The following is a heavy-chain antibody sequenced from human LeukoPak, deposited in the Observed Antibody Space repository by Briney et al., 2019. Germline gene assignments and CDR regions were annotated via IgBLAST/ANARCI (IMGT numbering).Heavy chain of an antibody. Sequence: PGGSLRLSCAASGFTFNSYSMNWVRQAPGKGLEWVSYISSGSSTIYYADSVKGRFTISRDNAKNSLYLQMNSLRAEDTAVYYCARDDYGDSAYFDYWGQGTLVTVSS. V-gene: IGHV3-48*01. CDR2: ISSGSSTI. CDR1: GFTFNSYS. CDR3: ARDDYGDSAYFDY. D-gene: IGHD4-17*01. J-gene: IGHJ4*02.